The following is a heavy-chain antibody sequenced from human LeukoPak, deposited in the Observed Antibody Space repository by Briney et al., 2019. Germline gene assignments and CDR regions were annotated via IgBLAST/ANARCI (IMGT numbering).Heavy chain of an antibody. V-gene: IGHV4-39*01. J-gene: IGHJ4*02. CDR2: VHNVGST. CDR1: GVSTTTGIYY. D-gene: IGHD6-19*01. CDR3: ARHAEYNSGWHFYLDH. Sequence: SETLSLTCTVSGVSTTTGIYYSAWIRQPPGKGLEWIGSVHNVGSTYYTLSLRSRVTMSIDTSKNQFSLRLNSVTAADTAVYYCARHAEYNSGWHFYLDHWGQGILVTVSS.